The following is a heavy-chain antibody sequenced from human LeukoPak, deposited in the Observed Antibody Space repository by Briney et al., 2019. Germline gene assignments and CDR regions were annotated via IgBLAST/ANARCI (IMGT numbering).Heavy chain of an antibody. J-gene: IGHJ4*02. D-gene: IGHD6-13*01. CDR3: ARVSLGSSWYDY. CDR1: GYTFTGYY. Sequence: ASVKVSCKASGYTFTGYYMHWVRQAPGQGLEWMGWINPNSGSTSYAQKFQGRVTMTRDMSTSTVYMELSSLRSEDTAVYYCARVSLGSSWYDYWGQGTLVTVSS. V-gene: IGHV1-46*01. CDR2: INPNSGST.